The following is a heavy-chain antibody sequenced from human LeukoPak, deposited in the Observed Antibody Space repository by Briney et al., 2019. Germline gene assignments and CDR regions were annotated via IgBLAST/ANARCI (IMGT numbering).Heavy chain of an antibody. CDR1: GFTFSSYS. CDR2: IRDNGATT. J-gene: IGHJ4*02. D-gene: IGHD3-22*01. CDR3: AKGNSGYYYDY. V-gene: IGHV3-23*01. Sequence: PGASLRLSCAASGFTFSSYSMSWARQAPGKGLEWVSSIRDNGATTYHADSVKGRFTISRDNSKNTAYLQMNSLRAEDTAVYFCAKGNSGYYYDYWGQETLVTVSS.